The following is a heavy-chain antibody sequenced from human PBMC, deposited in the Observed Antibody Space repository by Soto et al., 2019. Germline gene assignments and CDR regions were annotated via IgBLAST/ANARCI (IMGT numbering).Heavy chain of an antibody. CDR3: ARARTLEYYYDSSGYIAFDI. CDR1: GGSISSSTYY. D-gene: IGHD3-22*01. Sequence: SETLSLTCTVSGGSISSSTYYWGWMRQPPGKGLEWIASFFIGGNTYYNPSLKSRVTISVDTSKNQFSLKLSSVTAADTAVYYCARARTLEYYYDSSGYIAFDIWGQGTMVTVSS. CDR2: FFIGGNT. V-gene: IGHV4-39*07. J-gene: IGHJ3*02.